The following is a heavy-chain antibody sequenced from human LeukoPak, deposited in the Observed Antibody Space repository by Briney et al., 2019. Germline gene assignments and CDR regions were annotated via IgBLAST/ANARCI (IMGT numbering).Heavy chain of an antibody. CDR1: GFTFSSYW. J-gene: IGHJ5*02. V-gene: IGHV3-7*01. D-gene: IGHD2-8*01. CDR2: IKQDGSEK. CDR3: AQDVPIERVPGVGPGS. Sequence: GGSLRLSCAASGFTFSSYWMSWARQAPGKGLEWVANIKQDGSEKYYVDSVKGRFTISRDNSKNTVYLQMSSLKTEDTAVYFCAQDVPIERVPGVGPGSWGQGTLVTVSS.